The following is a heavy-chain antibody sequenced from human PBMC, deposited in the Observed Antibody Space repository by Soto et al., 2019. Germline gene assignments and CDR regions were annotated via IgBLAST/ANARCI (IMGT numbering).Heavy chain of an antibody. Sequence: GGSLRLSCAASGFTFSSYAMSWVRQAPGKGLEWVSAISGSGGSTYYADSVKGRFTISRDNSKNTLYLQMNSLRAEDTAVYYCAKDQWRRGGYDFDFDYWGQGTLVTVSS. CDR1: GFTFSSYA. J-gene: IGHJ4*02. D-gene: IGHD5-12*01. CDR3: AKDQWRRGGYDFDFDY. CDR2: ISGSGGST. V-gene: IGHV3-23*01.